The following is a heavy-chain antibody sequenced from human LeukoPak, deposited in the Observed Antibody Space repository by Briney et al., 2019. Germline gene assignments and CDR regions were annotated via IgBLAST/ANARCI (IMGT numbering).Heavy chain of an antibody. Sequence: ASVKVSRKCAGYTFTFSAIHWVRQPPGQGLEWMGWSYVGDGNTKYSQELQGRVTITRDTSANTAYMELRSLRSEDMAVYYCARGGGYLIDYWGQGTLVTVSS. CDR2: SYVGDGNT. CDR1: GYTFTFSA. V-gene: IGHV1-3*02. D-gene: IGHD1-1*01. J-gene: IGHJ4*02. CDR3: ARGGGYLIDY.